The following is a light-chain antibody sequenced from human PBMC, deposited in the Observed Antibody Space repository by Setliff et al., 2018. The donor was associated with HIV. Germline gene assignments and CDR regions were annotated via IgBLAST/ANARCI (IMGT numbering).Light chain of an antibody. J-gene: IGLJ1*01. Sequence: QSALTQPASVSGSPGQSITISCTGTSSDVGGYNYVYWYQQHPGKAPKLMIYEVSNRPSGISNRFSGSKSGNTASLTISGLQAEDEADYYCSSYRSGNTLVFGTGTKVTVL. CDR3: SSYRSGNTLV. CDR1: SSDVGGYNY. CDR2: EVS. V-gene: IGLV2-14*01.